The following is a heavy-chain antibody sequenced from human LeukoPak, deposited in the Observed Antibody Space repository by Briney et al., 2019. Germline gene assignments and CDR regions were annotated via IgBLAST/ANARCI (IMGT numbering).Heavy chain of an antibody. CDR1: GGPIIASY. CDR3: ARVRFYDTTGYSTSYYLDY. D-gene: IGHD3-22*01. Sequence: SETLSHTCAVSGGPIIASYWSWIRQPPGKGLEWIGYTHYSGTGNYNPSLKSRVTISIDTSKNRFSLRLTSVTAADTAVYYCARVRFYDTTGYSTSYYLDYWGQGALVTVSS. CDR2: THYSGTG. V-gene: IGHV4-59*01. J-gene: IGHJ4*02.